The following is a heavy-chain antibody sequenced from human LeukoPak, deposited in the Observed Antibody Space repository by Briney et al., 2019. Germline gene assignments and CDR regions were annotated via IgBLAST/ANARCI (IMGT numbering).Heavy chain of an antibody. D-gene: IGHD3-22*01. CDR1: GYTFTGYY. CDR3: ARAPIYDSSGYYQYFQH. CDR2: INPNSGGT. V-gene: IGHV1-2*02. J-gene: IGHJ1*01. Sequence: GASVKVSCKASGYTFTGYYMHWVRQAPGQGLEWMGWINPNSGGTNYAQKFQGRVTMTRDTSISTAYMELSRLTSDDTAVYYCARAPIYDSSGYYQYFQHWGQGTLVTVSS.